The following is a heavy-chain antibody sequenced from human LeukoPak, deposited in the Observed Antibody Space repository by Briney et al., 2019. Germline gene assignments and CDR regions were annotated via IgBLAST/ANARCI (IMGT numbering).Heavy chain of an antibody. Sequence: ASVKVSCKASGYTFTSYGISWVRQAPGQGLEWRGWISAYNGNTNYAQKLQGRVTMTTDTSTNTAYMELRSLRSDDTAVYYCARDRVSYYDSSGYPDYWGQGTLVTVSS. CDR2: ISAYNGNT. CDR1: GYTFTSYG. D-gene: IGHD3-22*01. V-gene: IGHV1-18*01. CDR3: ARDRVSYYDSSGYPDY. J-gene: IGHJ4*02.